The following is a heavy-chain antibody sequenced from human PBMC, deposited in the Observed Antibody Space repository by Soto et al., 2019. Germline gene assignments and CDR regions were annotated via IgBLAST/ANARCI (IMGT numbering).Heavy chain of an antibody. CDR3: ARDLYGRFTVAGH. CDR2: INPSGGST. CDR1: GYTFTSYY. Sequence: QVQLVQSGAEVKKPGASVKVSCKASGYTFTSYYMHWVRQAPGQGLEWMGIINPSGGSTSYAQKFQGRVTMTRDTSPSTVYMELSSLRSEDTAVYYCARDLYGRFTVAGHWGQGTLVTVSS. D-gene: IGHD4-17*01. J-gene: IGHJ4*02. V-gene: IGHV1-46*01.